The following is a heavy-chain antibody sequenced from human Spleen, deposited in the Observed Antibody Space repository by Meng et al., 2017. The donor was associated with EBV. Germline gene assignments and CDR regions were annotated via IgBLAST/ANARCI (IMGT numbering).Heavy chain of an antibody. CDR1: RGFITSGDW. V-gene: IGHV4-4*02. Sequence: VELRESGPGRVRSSGTRSLTCADARGFITSGDWWSWVRQSPGKGLEWIGEIHHSGGTSYNPSLKSRVTISLDMSKDQFSLRLSSVTAADTAVYYCARAGYHRPASEYWGQGTLVTVSS. CDR3: ARAGYHRPASEY. D-gene: IGHD2-15*01. J-gene: IGHJ4*02. CDR2: IHHSGGT.